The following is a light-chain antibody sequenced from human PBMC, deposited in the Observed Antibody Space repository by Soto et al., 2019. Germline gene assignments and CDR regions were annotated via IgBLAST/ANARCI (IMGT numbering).Light chain of an antibody. CDR1: HAVNTR. V-gene: IGKV3D-11*01. CDR2: LXS. Sequence: SVLTQSPATLTSFQGDRVTLSXRASHAVNTRLSWYQHKPGXAPRXXXYLXSNRAAGCPARLSGSGSGTDFTRTISNVDPEDSVVYYCHQRQSWTRTFGQGTKVEIK. CDR3: HQRQSWTRT. J-gene: IGKJ1*01.